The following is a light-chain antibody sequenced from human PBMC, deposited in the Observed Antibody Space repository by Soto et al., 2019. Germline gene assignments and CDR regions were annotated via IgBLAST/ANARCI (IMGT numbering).Light chain of an antibody. J-gene: IGLJ3*02. V-gene: IGLV1-44*01. CDR3: AAWDDSLNGQGV. CDR1: SSNIGSNS. Sequence: QLVLTQPPSASETPGQRVTISCSGSSSNIGSNSVNWYQQLPGTAPKLLIYNNNQRPSGVPDRFSGSKSGTSASLAISGLQSEDEADYYCAAWDDSLNGQGVFGGGTKVTVL. CDR2: NNN.